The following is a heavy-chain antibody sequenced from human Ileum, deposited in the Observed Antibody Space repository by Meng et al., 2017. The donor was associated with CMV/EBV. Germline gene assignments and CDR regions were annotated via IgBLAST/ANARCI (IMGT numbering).Heavy chain of an antibody. CDR3: ATSTWDLFDY. D-gene: IGHD2-2*01. J-gene: IGHJ4*02. CDR2: IHRGGSST. Sequence: LCCAASGFTLSSYAMTWVRQAPGKGLEWVSLIHRGGSSTYYADSVKGRFTISRDNSKNTLYLQMDSLSAEDTAVYYCATSTWDLFDYWGQGTLVTVSS. V-gene: IGHV3-23*03. CDR1: GFTLSSYA.